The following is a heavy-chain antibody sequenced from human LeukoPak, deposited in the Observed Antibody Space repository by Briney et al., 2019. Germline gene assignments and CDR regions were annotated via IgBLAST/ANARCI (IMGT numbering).Heavy chain of an antibody. CDR3: AKDLFFGHHFHDY. J-gene: IGHJ4*02. CDR1: GFNCSSDR. D-gene: IGHD3-10*01. V-gene: IGHV3-21*01. CDR2: ISSSSSNR. Sequence: GGSIILCCAAAGFNCSSDRMNWRRQAAGEGVGFVSTISSSSSNRYHADSVKGRFTTSRDNAKNSLDLQMNSLRAENTPVYYCAKDLFFGHHFHDYWGQEPLVPVPS.